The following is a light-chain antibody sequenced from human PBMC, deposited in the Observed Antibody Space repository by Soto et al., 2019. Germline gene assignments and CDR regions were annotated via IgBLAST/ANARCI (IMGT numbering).Light chain of an antibody. V-gene: IGKV1D-12*01. Sequence: DIQMTQSPSSVSASVGDRVTITCRASQGISSWLAWYQQKPGKAPKLLIYAASSLQSGVPSRFSGSGSGTDLTFTISSLQSEDYSMYYIPEANSMLGSFGQGTRLEIK. CDR1: QGISSW. CDR3: PEANSMLGS. J-gene: IGKJ5*01. CDR2: AAS.